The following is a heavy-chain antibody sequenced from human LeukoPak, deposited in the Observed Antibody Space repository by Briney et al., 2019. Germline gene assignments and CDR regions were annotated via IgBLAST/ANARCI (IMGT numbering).Heavy chain of an antibody. CDR2: IYYSGST. J-gene: IGHJ6*03. CDR1: GGSISGGSISSNY. CDR3: ARARRAYSGFLNQYYYYMDV. D-gene: IGHD5-12*01. Sequence: SETLSLTCTVSGGSISGGSISSNYWNWIRQPPGKGLEWIGYIYYSGSTNFNPSLKSRVTISVDTSKNQFSLRLNSVTAADTAVYYCARARRAYSGFLNQYYYYMDVWGKGTTVTISS. V-gene: IGHV4-61*01.